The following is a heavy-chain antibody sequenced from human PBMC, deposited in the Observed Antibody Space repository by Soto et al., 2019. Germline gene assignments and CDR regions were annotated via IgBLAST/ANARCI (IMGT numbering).Heavy chain of an antibody. V-gene: IGHV2-26*01. CDR3: ARILAVAGGLYWFDP. CDR1: GFSLSNARMG. Sequence: QVTLKESGPVLVKPTETLTLTCTVSGFSLSNARMGVSWIRQPPGKALEWLAHIFSNDEKSYSTSLKSRLTISKDTSKSQVVLTMTNMDPVDTATYYCARILAVAGGLYWFDPWGQGTLVTVSS. D-gene: IGHD6-19*01. CDR2: IFSNDEK. J-gene: IGHJ5*02.